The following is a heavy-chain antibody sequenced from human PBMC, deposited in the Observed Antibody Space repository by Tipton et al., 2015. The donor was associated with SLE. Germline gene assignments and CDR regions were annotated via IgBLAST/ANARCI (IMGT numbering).Heavy chain of an antibody. J-gene: IGHJ6*03. D-gene: IGHD2-2*01. CDR1: GGSISSYY. Sequence: TLSLTCTVSGGSISSYYWSWIRQHPGKGLEWIGYIYYSGSTYYNPSLKSRVTISVDTSKNQFFLRLRSVTAADTAVYYCARERSSTSLYYMDVWGQGTTVTVSS. CDR3: ARERSSTSLYYMDV. V-gene: IGHV4-31*03. CDR2: IYYSGST.